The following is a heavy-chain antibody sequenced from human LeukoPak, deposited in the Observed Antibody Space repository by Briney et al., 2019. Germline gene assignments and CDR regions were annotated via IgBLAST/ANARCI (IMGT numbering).Heavy chain of an antibody. J-gene: IGHJ3*02. CDR2: INPNSGGT. V-gene: IGHV1-2*02. CDR3: ARAGIVGATEGVDAFDI. CDR1: RYTFTGYY. Sequence: ASVKVSCKASRYTFTGYYMHWVRQAPGQGLEWMGWINPNSGGTNYAQKFQGRVTMTRDTSISTAYMELSRLRSDDTAVYYCARAGIVGATEGVDAFDIWGQGTMVTVSS. D-gene: IGHD1-26*01.